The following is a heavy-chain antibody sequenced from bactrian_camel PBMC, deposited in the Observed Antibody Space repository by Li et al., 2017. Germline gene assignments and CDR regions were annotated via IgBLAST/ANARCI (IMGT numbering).Heavy chain of an antibody. J-gene: IGHJ4*01. Sequence: VQLVESGGGLVQPGGSLNLSCAAIGKTNVLNCMGWFRQAPGKEREGVAVITRIHGGTAYADSVKGRFIISRDNSKMTWSLQMNNLKSEDTSVYYCASGLLSYWGQGTQVTVS. CDR1: GKTNVLNC. V-gene: IGHV3S53*01. CDR2: ITRIHGGT. CDR3: ASGLLSY. D-gene: IGHD3*01.